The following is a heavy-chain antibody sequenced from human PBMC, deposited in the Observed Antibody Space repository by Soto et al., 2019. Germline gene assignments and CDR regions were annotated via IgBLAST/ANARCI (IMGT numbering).Heavy chain of an antibody. D-gene: IGHD1-26*01. CDR3: RVGVAD. Sequence: QVQLVESGGGVVQPGRSLRLSCAASGFNFSSYGMHWVRQAPGTGLELVALMSYDGSKKYYTDSVKGSFTISRDTSKNTLYVQMNIMRAEDTAVYYCRVGVADWGQGTLVTVSS. CDR2: MSYDGSKK. CDR1: GFNFSSYG. V-gene: IGHV3-30*03. J-gene: IGHJ4*02.